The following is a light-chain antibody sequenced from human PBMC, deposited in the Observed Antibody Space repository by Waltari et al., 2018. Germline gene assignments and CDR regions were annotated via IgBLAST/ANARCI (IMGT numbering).Light chain of an antibody. CDR1: QSVSGFY. CDR2: GAS. J-gene: IGKJ1*01. CDR3: QQYGRAPWT. Sequence: PGERATLSCRASQSVSGFYLAWYQQKSGQAPRLLIYGASSRATGIPDRFSGSGSGTDFTLTISRLEPEDFAVYYCQQYGRAPWTFGQGTKVEIK. V-gene: IGKV3-20*01.